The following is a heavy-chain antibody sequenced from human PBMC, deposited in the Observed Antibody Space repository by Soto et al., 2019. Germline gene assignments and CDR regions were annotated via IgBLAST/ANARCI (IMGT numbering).Heavy chain of an antibody. J-gene: IGHJ6*02. CDR1: GYTFTSYG. Sequence: QVQLVQSGAEVKKPGASVKVSCKASGYTFTSYGISWVRQAPGQGLEWMGWISAYNGNTNYAQKRQGRVTMTTDTSTSTAYMELRSLRSDDTAVYYCARDGRRIAAVEYYYYGMDVWGQGTTVTVSS. CDR3: ARDGRRIAAVEYYYYGMDV. D-gene: IGHD6-6*01. V-gene: IGHV1-18*01. CDR2: ISAYNGNT.